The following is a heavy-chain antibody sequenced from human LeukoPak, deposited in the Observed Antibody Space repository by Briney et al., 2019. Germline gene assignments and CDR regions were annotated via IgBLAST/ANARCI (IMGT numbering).Heavy chain of an antibody. CDR1: GGSVSSSSYY. J-gene: IGHJ4*02. CDR2: IYYNGAT. V-gene: IGHV4-39*07. CDR3: ARSHHYFDSRAPPYYFDY. Sequence: SETLSLTCIVSGGSVSSSSYYWGWIRQPPGKALEWIGTIYYNGATRYNPSLKSRVTISVDTSKNQFSLKLSSVTAADTAVYYCARSHHYFDSRAPPYYFDYWGQGTLVTVSS. D-gene: IGHD3-22*01.